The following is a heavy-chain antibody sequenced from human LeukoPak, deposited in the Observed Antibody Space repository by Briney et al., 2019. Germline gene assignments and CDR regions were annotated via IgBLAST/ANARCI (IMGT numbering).Heavy chain of an antibody. CDR3: ARNYYGDFDY. Sequence: SQTLSLTCAVSGGSISSGGYFWSWIRQPPGKGLEWIGYIYHSGSTYYNPSLKSRVTISVDRSKNQFSLKLSSVTAADTAVYYCARNYYGDFDYWGQGTLVTVSS. CDR1: GGSISSGGYF. V-gene: IGHV4-30-2*01. D-gene: IGHD4-17*01. J-gene: IGHJ4*02. CDR2: IYHSGST.